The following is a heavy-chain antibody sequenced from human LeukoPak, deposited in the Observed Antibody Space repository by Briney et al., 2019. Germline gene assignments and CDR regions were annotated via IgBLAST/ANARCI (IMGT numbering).Heavy chain of an antibody. CDR1: GFTFSSYA. J-gene: IGHJ4*02. CDR2: ISGSGGST. CDR3: ARHPYTVVTPPYYFDY. Sequence: GGSLRLSCAASGFTFSSYAMSWVRQAPGKGLEWVSAISGSGGSTYYADSVKGRFTISRDNSKNTLYLQMNSLRAEDTAVYYCARHPYTVVTPPYYFDYWGQGTLVTVSS. V-gene: IGHV3-23*01. D-gene: IGHD4-23*01.